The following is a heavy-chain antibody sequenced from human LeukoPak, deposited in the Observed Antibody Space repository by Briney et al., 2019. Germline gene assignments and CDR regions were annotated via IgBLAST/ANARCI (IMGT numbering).Heavy chain of an antibody. J-gene: IGHJ4*02. Sequence: PGASLRLSCVASGFTFSNYAMHSVRQAPGKGLEWAAVISHDGKERYYGGPAKGRFTISRDNSKNTLYFQMNTVRTEDTAIYYCAKVVDGSRSTSFADFWGQGTLVTVSS. D-gene: IGHD3-10*01. CDR2: ISHDGKER. CDR1: GFTFSNYA. CDR3: AKVVDGSRSTSFADF. V-gene: IGHV3-30*18.